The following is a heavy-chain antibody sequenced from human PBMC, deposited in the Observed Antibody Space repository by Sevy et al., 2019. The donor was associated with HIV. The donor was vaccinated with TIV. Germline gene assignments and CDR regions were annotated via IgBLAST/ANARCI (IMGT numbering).Heavy chain of an antibody. J-gene: IGHJ4*02. CDR2: ISSSSSYI. CDR3: ASPLDYYDSPSAY. Sequence: GGSLRLSCAASGFTFSYYSMNWVRQAPGKGLEWVSSISSSSSYIYYADSVKRRFTISRDNAKNSLYLQMNSLRAEDTAVYYCASPLDYYDSPSAYWGQGTLVTVSS. CDR1: GFTFSYYS. V-gene: IGHV3-21*01. D-gene: IGHD3-22*01.